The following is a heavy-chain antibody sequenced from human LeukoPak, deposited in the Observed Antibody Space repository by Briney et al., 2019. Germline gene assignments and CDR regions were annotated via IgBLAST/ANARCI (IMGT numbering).Heavy chain of an antibody. CDR3: AKDLYGDYRYGMDV. V-gene: IGHV3-9*01. CDR2: ISWNSGSI. CDR1: GFTFSSYG. D-gene: IGHD4-17*01. Sequence: GRSLRLSCAASGFTFSSYGMHWVRQAPGKGLEWVSGISWNSGSIGYADSVKGRFTISRDNAKNSLYLQMNSLRAEDTALYYCAKDLYGDYRYGMDVWGQGTTVTVSS. J-gene: IGHJ6*02.